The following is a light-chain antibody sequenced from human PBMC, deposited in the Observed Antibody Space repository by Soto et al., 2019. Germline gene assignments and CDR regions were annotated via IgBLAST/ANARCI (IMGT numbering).Light chain of an antibody. CDR1: TNDIGSYND. CDR2: EVT. J-gene: IGLJ3*02. V-gene: IGLV2-14*01. Sequence: QSVLTQPASVSGAPGQSITLSCAGTTNDIGSYNDVSWFQQHPGEAPKLIIFEVTHRPSGISTRFSGSKSGNTASLTISDLQAEDEALYYCSSYKFSTTLRVFGGGTKVTVL. CDR3: SSYKFSTTLRV.